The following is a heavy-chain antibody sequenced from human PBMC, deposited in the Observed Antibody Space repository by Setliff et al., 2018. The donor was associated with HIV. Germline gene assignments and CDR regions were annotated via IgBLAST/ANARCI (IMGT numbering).Heavy chain of an antibody. D-gene: IGHD6-19*01. V-gene: IGHV4-59*01. CDR2: VSHSGST. CDR1: SGSISYYY. J-gene: IGHJ4*02. Sequence: SETLSLTCNVSSGSISYYYWSWVRQPPGKGLEWIGYVSHSGSTSYNPSLNSRVTMSIDTARDQFSLTVRSVTAADTAVYYCARMRGRAVLSYYFDHWGQGRLVTVSS. CDR3: ARMRGRAVLSYYFDH.